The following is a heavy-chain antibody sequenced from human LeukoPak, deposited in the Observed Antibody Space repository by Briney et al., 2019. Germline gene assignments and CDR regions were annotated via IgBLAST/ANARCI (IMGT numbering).Heavy chain of an antibody. Sequence: SETLSLTCTVSGGSISSSSYYWGWLRQPPGKGLEWIGSIYYSGSTCYNPSLKSRVTISVDTSKNQFSLKLSSVTAADTAVYYCARRNSSSWYYYYYGMDVWGQGTTVTVSS. CDR1: GGSISSSSYY. CDR3: ARRNSSSWYYYYYGMDV. D-gene: IGHD6-13*01. CDR2: IYYSGST. J-gene: IGHJ6*02. V-gene: IGHV4-39*01.